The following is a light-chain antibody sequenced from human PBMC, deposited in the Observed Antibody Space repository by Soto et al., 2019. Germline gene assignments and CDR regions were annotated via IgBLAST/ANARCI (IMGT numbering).Light chain of an antibody. CDR1: QSVSSSY. J-gene: IGKJ5*01. CDR3: QQYGRSPLVT. V-gene: IGKV3-20*01. CDR2: GAS. Sequence: EIVLTQSPGTLSLSPGERATLSCRASQSVSSSYLAWYQQKPGQAPRLLIYGASSRATGIPDRFSGSGSGTDFNLTIRRLEPEDFAMYYCQQYGRSPLVTFGQGTRLEIK.